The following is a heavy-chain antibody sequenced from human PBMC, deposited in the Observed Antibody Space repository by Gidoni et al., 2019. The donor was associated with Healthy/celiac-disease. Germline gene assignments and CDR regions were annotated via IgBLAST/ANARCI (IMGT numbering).Heavy chain of an antibody. CDR2: LSAYNGNT. Sequence: QVQLVQSGAAVKKPGASVKVSCKASGYTFTSYGISWVRQAPGQGLEWMGWLSAYNGNTNDAQKLQGRVTMTTDTSTSTAYMELRSLRSDDTAVYYCARDRDDYGDYHYWYFDLWGRGTLVTVSS. CDR3: ARDRDDYGDYHYWYFDL. J-gene: IGHJ2*01. CDR1: GYTFTSYG. V-gene: IGHV1-18*01. D-gene: IGHD4-17*01.